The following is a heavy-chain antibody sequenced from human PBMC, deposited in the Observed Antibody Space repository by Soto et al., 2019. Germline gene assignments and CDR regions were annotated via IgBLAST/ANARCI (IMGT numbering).Heavy chain of an antibody. CDR2: IRGSGGST. J-gene: IGHJ6*03. V-gene: IGHV3-23*01. CDR1: GFTFSSYA. Sequence: GGSLRLSCAASGFTFSSYAMSWVRQAPGKGLEWVSAIRGSGGSTYYADSVKGRFTISRDNSKNTLYLQMNSLRAEDTAVYYCAKGQHTSPSAFYYYMDVWGKGTTVTVSS. D-gene: IGHD5-18*01. CDR3: AKGQHTSPSAFYYYMDV.